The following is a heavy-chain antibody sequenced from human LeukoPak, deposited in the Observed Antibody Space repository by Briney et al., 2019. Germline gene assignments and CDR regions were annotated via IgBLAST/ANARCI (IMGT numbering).Heavy chain of an antibody. CDR1: GITLSNYG. V-gene: IGHV3-23*01. J-gene: IGHJ4*02. D-gene: IGHD3-22*01. Sequence: GGSLRLSCAVSGITLSNYGMSWVRQAPGKGLEWVADISYSGGSTYYADSVKGRFNISRDNRRDTLYLQMNSLRAEDTAVYFCATRGVVIRVILVGFHKEAYYFDSWGQGALVTVSS. CDR2: ISYSGGST. CDR3: ATRGVVIRVILVGFHKEAYYFDS.